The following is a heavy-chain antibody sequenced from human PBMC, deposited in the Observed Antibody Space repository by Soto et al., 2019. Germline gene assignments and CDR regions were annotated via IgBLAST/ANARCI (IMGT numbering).Heavy chain of an antibody. CDR3: ASTTGTTVYDY. V-gene: IGHV4-59*08. CDR1: GGSISSYY. J-gene: IGHJ4*02. Sequence: SETLSLTCTVSGGSISSYYWSWIRQPPGKGLEWIGYIYYSGSTNYNPSLKSRVTISVDTSKNQFSLRLSSVTAADTAVYYCASTTGTTVYDYWGQGTLVTVSS. CDR2: IYYSGST. D-gene: IGHD4-17*01.